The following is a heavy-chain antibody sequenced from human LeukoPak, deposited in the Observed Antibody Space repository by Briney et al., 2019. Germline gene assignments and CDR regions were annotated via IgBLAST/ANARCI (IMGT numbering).Heavy chain of an antibody. CDR1: GFTFSSYS. D-gene: IGHD2-15*01. J-gene: IGHJ4*02. Sequence: GSLRLSCAASGFTFSSYSMNWVRQAPGKGLEWVSSISSSSSYIYYADSVKGRFTISRDNSKNTLYLQIHSLRAEDTAVYYCAKVPDYCSGTSCYSPLDSWGQGTLVTVSS. CDR3: AKVPDYCSGTSCYSPLDS. CDR2: ISSSSSYI. V-gene: IGHV3-21*04.